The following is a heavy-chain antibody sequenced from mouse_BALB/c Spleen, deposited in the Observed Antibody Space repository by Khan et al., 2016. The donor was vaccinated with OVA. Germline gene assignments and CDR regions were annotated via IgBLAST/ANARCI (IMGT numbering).Heavy chain of an antibody. CDR2: INSDGYYT. Sequence: EVKLVESGGDLVKPGGSLRLSCAASGFTFSTYGMSWVRQFPDKRLEWVATINSDGYYTYYPDTVTGRFTISRNNAENTLYLQMSSLKSEDTAIYYCASHLTGSLAYWGQGTLVTVSA. CDR3: ASHLTGSLAY. J-gene: IGHJ3*01. CDR1: GFTFSTYG. V-gene: IGHV5-6*01. D-gene: IGHD4-1*01.